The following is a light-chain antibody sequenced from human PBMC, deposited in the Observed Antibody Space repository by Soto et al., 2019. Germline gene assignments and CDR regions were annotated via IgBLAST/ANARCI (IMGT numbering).Light chain of an antibody. CDR1: QSVSNNY. V-gene: IGKV3D-20*02. J-gene: IGKJ2*01. Sequence: EIVLTQSPGTLSLSPGDTAALSCRASQSVSNNYLAWYQQKPGQAPRLLIYDASNRATGIPARFSGSGSGTDFTLTISSLEPEDFAVYYCQQRSNWPYTFGQGTKLEIK. CDR3: QQRSNWPYT. CDR2: DAS.